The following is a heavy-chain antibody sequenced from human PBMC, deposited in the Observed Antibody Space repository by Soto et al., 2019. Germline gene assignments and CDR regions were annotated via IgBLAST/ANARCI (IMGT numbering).Heavy chain of an antibody. CDR3: ARDDVEMATISNY. V-gene: IGHV1-18*01. J-gene: IGHJ4*02. CDR2: INPDNGNT. Sequence: GASVKVSCKDSGYTFTRSGISWVRQAPGQGLEWLGWINPDNGNTNYAQHLQGRVTMTTDTSTSTAYMELRSLRSDDTAVYYCARDDVEMATISNYWGQGTLVTVSS. CDR1: GYTFTRSG. D-gene: IGHD5-12*01.